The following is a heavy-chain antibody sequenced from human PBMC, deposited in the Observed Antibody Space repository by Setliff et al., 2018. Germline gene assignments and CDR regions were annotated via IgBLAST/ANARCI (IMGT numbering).Heavy chain of an antibody. D-gene: IGHD7-27*01. CDR3: ASIDWGENFYNTDV. CDR2: INQGGGDQ. V-gene: IGHV3-7*01. Sequence: PGGSLRLSCAASGFTFSSLWMAWVRQAPGKGLEWVANINQGGGDQFYVDSVRGRFTISRDNAKNTLYLQMNSLRGEDTAVYFCASIDWGENFYNTDVWGKGTTVTVSS. J-gene: IGHJ6*03. CDR1: GFTFSSLW.